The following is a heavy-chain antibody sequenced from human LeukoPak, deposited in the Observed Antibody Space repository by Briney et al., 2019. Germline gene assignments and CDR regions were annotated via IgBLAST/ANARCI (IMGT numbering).Heavy chain of an antibody. CDR2: ISGSGGST. Sequence: PGGTLRLSCAASGFTLSSYGMSWVRQAPGKGLEWVSAISGSGGSTYYADSVKGRFTISRDNSKNTLYLQMNSLRAEDTAVYYCAELGITMIGGVWGKGTTVTISS. V-gene: IGHV3-23*01. D-gene: IGHD3-10*02. J-gene: IGHJ6*04. CDR1: GFTLSSYG. CDR3: AELGITMIGGV.